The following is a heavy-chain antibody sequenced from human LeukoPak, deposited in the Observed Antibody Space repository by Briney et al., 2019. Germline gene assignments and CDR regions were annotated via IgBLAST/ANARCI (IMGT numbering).Heavy chain of an antibody. CDR3: ARQYGRPFDY. D-gene: IGHD4-17*01. Sequence: LGESLQISCKGSGYSFTSYWIGWVRQMPGKGLEWMGIIYPGDSDTRYSPSFQGQVTISADKSINTAYLQWSSLKATDTGIYYCARQYGRPFDYWGQGTLVTVSS. CDR2: IYPGDSDT. J-gene: IGHJ4*02. CDR1: GYSFTSYW. V-gene: IGHV5-51*01.